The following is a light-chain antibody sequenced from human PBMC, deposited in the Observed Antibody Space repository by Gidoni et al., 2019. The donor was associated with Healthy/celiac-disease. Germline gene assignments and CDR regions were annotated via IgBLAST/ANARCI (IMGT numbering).Light chain of an antibody. CDR2: GAS. Sequence: EIVLTQSPRTLSLSPGERATLSCRARQSVSSSYLAWYQQKPGQAPRLLIYGASSRATGSPDRFSGSGSGTEFTLNISRLEPEDFAVYYCQQYGSSPPETFGQGTKVEIK. V-gene: IGKV3-20*01. CDR3: QQYGSSPPET. J-gene: IGKJ1*01. CDR1: QSVSSSY.